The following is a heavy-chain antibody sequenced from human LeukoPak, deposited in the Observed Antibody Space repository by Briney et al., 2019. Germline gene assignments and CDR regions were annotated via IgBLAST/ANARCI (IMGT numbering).Heavy chain of an antibody. CDR2: IYYSGTT. Sequence: SETLSLTCSVSSGSISSNSPYWGWIRQPPGKGLEWIGTIYYSGTTYYNPSLKSRVTISVDTSKNQFSLKLSSVTAADTAVYYCARGGTYYYDSSGYYYAPSTLYFNYWGQGTLVTVSS. D-gene: IGHD3-22*01. J-gene: IGHJ4*02. CDR3: ARGGTYYYDSSGYYYAPSTLYFNY. CDR1: SGSISSNSPY. V-gene: IGHV4-39*07.